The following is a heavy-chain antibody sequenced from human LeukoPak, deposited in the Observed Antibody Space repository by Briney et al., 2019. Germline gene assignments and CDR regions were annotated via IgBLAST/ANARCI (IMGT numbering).Heavy chain of an antibody. CDR2: TYYRSKWNN. D-gene: IGHD3-16*01. V-gene: IGHV6-1*01. CDR3: ARGDQGLDY. Sequence: SQTLSLTCAISGDSVSSNNAVWNWIRQSPSRGLEWLGRTYYRSKWNNNYAVSVKSRITINPDTSKNQFSLQLSSVTSEDTAVYYCARGDQGLDYWGQGTLVSVSS. CDR1: GDSVSSNNAV. J-gene: IGHJ4*02.